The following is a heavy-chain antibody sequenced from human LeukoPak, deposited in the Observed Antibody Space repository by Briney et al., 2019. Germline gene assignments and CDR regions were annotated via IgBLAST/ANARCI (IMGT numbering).Heavy chain of an antibody. CDR2: IYTSGST. V-gene: IGHV4-61*02. CDR1: GGSISSGSYY. J-gene: IGHJ3*02. Sequence: PSQTLSLTCTVSGGSISSGSYYWSWIRQPAGKGLEWIGRIYTSGSTNYNPSLKSRVTISVDTSKNQFSLKLSSVTAADTAVYYCAREAPYVWGGNAFDIWGQGTMVTVSS. D-gene: IGHD3-16*01. CDR3: AREAPYVWGGNAFDI.